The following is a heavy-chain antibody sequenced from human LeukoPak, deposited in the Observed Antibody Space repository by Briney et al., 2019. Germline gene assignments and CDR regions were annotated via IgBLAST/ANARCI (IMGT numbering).Heavy chain of an antibody. V-gene: IGHV3-11*01. CDR2: ISNTGQTI. J-gene: IGHJ4*02. CDR3: ARTRGYIAS. CDR1: GFNFIDYY. Sequence: GGSLRLSCVASGFNFIDYYMSWIRQVPGKGLEWIAYISNTGQTIYYADSVKGRIPISRDNSNNSLYLQLNSLRAEDTAVYYCARTRGYIASWGQGTWVTISS. D-gene: IGHD5-12*01.